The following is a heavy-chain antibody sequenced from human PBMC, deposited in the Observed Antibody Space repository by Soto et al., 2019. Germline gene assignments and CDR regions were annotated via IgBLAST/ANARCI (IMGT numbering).Heavy chain of an antibody. V-gene: IGHV3-23*01. CDR3: AKDQGLLWFGYYGMDV. CDR1: GFTFSSYA. Sequence: GGSLRLSCAATGFTFSSYAMSWVRQAPGKGLEWVSAISGSGGSTYYADSVKGRFTISRDNSKNTLYLQMNSLRAEDTAVYYCAKDQGLLWFGYYGMDVWGQGTTVTVSS. J-gene: IGHJ6*02. D-gene: IGHD3-10*01. CDR2: ISGSGGST.